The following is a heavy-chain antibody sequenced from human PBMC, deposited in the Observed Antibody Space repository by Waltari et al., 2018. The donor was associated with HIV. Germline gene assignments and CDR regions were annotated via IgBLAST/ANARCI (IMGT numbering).Heavy chain of an antibody. Sequence: QVQLQESGPGLVKPSETLSLTCAVSDYFITSVYYWGWIRQAPGKGLEWIGNIYYSGRTDYNPSLKSRVTISVDTSKNNFSLKLSSLTAADTAIYYCANLESNWGAFDIWGQGTMVTVSS. V-gene: IGHV4-38-2*01. CDR1: DYFITSVYY. J-gene: IGHJ3*02. CDR3: ANLESNWGAFDI. CDR2: IYYSGRT. D-gene: IGHD7-27*01.